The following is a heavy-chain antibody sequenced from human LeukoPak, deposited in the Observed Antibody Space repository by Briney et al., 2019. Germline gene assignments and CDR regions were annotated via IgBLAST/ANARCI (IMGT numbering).Heavy chain of an antibody. J-gene: IGHJ4*02. CDR2: IYYSGST. Sequence: SETLSLTCTVSGGSISSHYWSWIRQPPGKGLEWIGYIYYSGSTNYNPSLKSRVTTSVDTSKNQFSLKLSSVTAADTAVYYCARELNPYSGSYYLGYWGQGTLVTVSS. D-gene: IGHD1-26*01. CDR3: ARELNPYSGSYYLGY. CDR1: GGSISSHY. V-gene: IGHV4-59*11.